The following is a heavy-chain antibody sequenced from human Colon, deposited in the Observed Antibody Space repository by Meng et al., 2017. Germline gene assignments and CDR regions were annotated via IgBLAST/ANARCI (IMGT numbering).Heavy chain of an antibody. CDR1: GYSISSGYY. CDR2: IYHSGST. D-gene: IGHD3-22*01. CDR3: ARGEGYYDSSGLNWFDP. J-gene: IGHJ5*02. Sequence: SEILSLTCAVSGYSISSGYYWGWIRQPPGKGLEWIGSIYHSGSTYYNPSLKSRVTISVDTSKNQFSLKLSSVTAADTAVYYCARGEGYYDSSGLNWFDPWGQGTLVTVSS. V-gene: IGHV4-38-2*01.